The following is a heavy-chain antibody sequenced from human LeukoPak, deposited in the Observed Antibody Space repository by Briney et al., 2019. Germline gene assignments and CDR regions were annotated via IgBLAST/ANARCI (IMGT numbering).Heavy chain of an antibody. J-gene: IGHJ4*02. CDR2: IMQDGSEK. V-gene: IGHV3-7*01. CDR3: ARGVRATNEGVYYFDY. CDR1: GFTFSSYW. Sequence: PGGSLRLSCAASGFTFSSYWMSWVRPAPGKGLEWVANIMQDGSEKYYVDSVKGRFTISRDKAKNSLYLQMNSLRAEDTAVYYCARGVRATNEGVYYFDYWGQGTLVTVSS. D-gene: IGHD1-26*01.